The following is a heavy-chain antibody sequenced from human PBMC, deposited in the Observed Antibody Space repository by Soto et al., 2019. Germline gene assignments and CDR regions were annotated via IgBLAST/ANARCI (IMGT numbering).Heavy chain of an antibody. V-gene: IGHV4-34*01. CDR1: GGSFSGYY. Sequence: SETLSLTCAVYGGSFSGYYWSWIRQPPGKGLEWIGEINHSGSTNYNPSLKSRVTISVDTSKNQFSLKLSSVTAADTAVYYCARVTLDIVATTLFDYWGQGTLVTVSS. CDR2: INHSGST. CDR3: ARVTLDIVATTLFDY. D-gene: IGHD5-12*01. J-gene: IGHJ4*02.